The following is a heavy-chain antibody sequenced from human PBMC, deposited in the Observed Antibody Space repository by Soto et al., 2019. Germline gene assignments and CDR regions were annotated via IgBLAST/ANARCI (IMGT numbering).Heavy chain of an antibody. Sequence: GASVKVSCKASGGTFSSYAISWVRQAPGQGLEWMGRINPNSGGTNYAQKFQDWVIMTSDTSISTVYMELSRLTSDDTAVYYCAREISSGYYKYWYLDFWGRGTLVTVSS. CDR2: INPNSGGT. V-gene: IGHV1-2*04. CDR1: GGTFSSYA. D-gene: IGHD3-22*01. CDR3: AREISSGYYKYWYLDF. J-gene: IGHJ2*01.